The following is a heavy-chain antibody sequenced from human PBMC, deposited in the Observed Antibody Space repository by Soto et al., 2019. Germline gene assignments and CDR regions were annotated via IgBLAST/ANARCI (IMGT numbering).Heavy chain of an antibody. CDR1: GGTFSSYA. CDR3: ARVEGGYEESNYYYYGMDV. Sequence: ASVKVSCKASGGTFSSYAISWVRQAPGQGLEWMGGIIPIFGTANYAQKFQGRVTITADKSTSTAYMELSSLRSEDTAVYYCARVEGGYEESNYYYYGMDVWGQGTTVTVSS. V-gene: IGHV1-69*06. J-gene: IGHJ6*02. D-gene: IGHD5-12*01. CDR2: IIPIFGTA.